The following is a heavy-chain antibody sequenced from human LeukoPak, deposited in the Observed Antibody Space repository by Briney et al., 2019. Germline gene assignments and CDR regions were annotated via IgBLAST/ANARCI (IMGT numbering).Heavy chain of an antibody. D-gene: IGHD6-19*01. CDR3: AIGAVAGSHAFDI. V-gene: IGHV4-61*02. Sequence: PSQTLSLTXTVSGGSISSGSYYWSWIRQPAGKGLEWIGRIYTSGSTNYNPSLKSRVTISVDTSKNQFSLKLSSVTAADTAVYYCAIGAVAGSHAFDIWGQGTMVTVSS. CDR2: IYTSGST. CDR1: GGSISSGSYY. J-gene: IGHJ3*02.